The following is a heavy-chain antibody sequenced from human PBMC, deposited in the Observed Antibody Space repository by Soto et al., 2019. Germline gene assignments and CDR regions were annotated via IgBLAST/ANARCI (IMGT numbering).Heavy chain of an antibody. Sequence: ASVKVSCKASGYTFTSYDINWVRQATGQGLEWMGWMNPNRGNTGDAQKFQGRVTMTRTTSISTAYMELSSLRSEDTAVYYCARSIAARNRKYYYYYYMDVWGKGTTVTVSS. V-gene: IGHV1-8*01. CDR3: ARSIAARNRKYYYYYYMDV. J-gene: IGHJ6*03. CDR2: MNPNRGNT. CDR1: GYTFTSYD. D-gene: IGHD6-6*01.